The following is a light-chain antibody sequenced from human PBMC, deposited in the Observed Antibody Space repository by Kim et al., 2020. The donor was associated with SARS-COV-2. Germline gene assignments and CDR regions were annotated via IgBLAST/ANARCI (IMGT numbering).Light chain of an antibody. V-gene: IGKV1-9*01. CDR3: T. Sequence: DIQLTQSPSFLSASVGDRVTITCRASQGISSYLAWYQQKPGKAPKLLIYAASTLQSGVPSRFSGSGSGTEFTLTISSLQPEDYSYPRLTFGGGTKVDIK. J-gene: IGKJ4*01. CDR1: QGISSY. CDR2: AAS.